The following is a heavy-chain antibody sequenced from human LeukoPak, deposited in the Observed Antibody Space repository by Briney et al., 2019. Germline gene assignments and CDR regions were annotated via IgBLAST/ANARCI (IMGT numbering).Heavy chain of an antibody. CDR1: GFTFSSYW. V-gene: IGHV3-7*01. J-gene: IGHJ5*02. Sequence: GGSLRLSCAASGFTFSSYWMSWVRQAPGKGLEWVADIKQDGSEKYYVDSVKGRFTISRGNAKNSLYLQMNSLRAEDTAVYYCARDFLGYDILTGYPYNWFDPWGQGTLVTVSS. CDR2: IKQDGSEK. CDR3: ARDFLGYDILTGYPYNWFDP. D-gene: IGHD3-9*01.